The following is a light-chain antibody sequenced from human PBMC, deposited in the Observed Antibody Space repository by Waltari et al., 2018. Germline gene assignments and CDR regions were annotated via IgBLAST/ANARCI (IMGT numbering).Light chain of an antibody. CDR3: MQVLQAPKT. Sequence: DIVMTQSPLSLPVTPGEPASISCRSSQTLLHSNGYTYLNWYLQKPGQSPQLLIYLGSNRASGVTDRFSGSGSGTDFTLKISRVEAEDVGVYYCMQVLQAPKTFGQGTKVEIK. CDR2: LGS. J-gene: IGKJ1*01. V-gene: IGKV2-28*01. CDR1: QTLLHSNGYTY.